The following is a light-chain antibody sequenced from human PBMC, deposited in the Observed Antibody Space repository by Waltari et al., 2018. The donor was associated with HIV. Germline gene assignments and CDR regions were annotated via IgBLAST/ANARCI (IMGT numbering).Light chain of an antibody. CDR1: QSVLSSSNNKNY. CDR2: WAS. Sequence: DIVMTQSPDSLAVSLGERATINCKSSQSVLSSSNNKNYLGWYQQKSGQPPKLLIYWASTRESVVPDRFSGSGSGTDFTLTISSLQAEDVAVYYCQQYYSTPLTFGGGTKVESK. V-gene: IGKV4-1*01. J-gene: IGKJ4*01. CDR3: QQYYSTPLT.